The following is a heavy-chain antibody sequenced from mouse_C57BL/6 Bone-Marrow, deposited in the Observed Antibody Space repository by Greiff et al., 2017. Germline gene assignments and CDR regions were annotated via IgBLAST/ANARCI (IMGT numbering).Heavy chain of an antibody. J-gene: IGHJ2*01. D-gene: IGHD1-1*01. CDR2: INPNYGTT. CDR3: ARSGEIRRFRDFDY. CDR1: GYSFTDYN. V-gene: IGHV1-39*01. Sequence: EVQLQQSGPELVKPGASVKISCKASGYSFTDYNMNWVKQSNGTSLEWIGVINPNYGTTSYNQKFKGKATLTVDQSSSTAYMQLNSLTSEDSAVYYCARSGEIRRFRDFDYWGQGTTLTVSS.